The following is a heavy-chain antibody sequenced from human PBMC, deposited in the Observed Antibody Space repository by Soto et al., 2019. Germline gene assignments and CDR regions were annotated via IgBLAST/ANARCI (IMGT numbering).Heavy chain of an antibody. D-gene: IGHD6-19*01. CDR2: IIPIFGTT. Sequence: GASVKVSCKASGGTFSSYAISWVRQAPGQGLEWMGGIIPIFGTTNYAQKFQGRVTITADESTSTAYMELSSLRSEDTAVYYCASLRGSVIAVAGDEPPWGQGTLITVSS. V-gene: IGHV1-69*13. CDR3: ASLRGSVIAVAGDEPP. J-gene: IGHJ5*02. CDR1: GGTFSSYA.